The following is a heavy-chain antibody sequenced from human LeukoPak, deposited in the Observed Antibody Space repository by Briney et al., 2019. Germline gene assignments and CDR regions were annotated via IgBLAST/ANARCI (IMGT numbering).Heavy chain of an antibody. CDR3: AKAADSSSIYYYYYMDV. J-gene: IGHJ6*03. D-gene: IGHD6-6*01. CDR1: GFTFSSYG. V-gene: IGHV3-33*06. CDR2: IWYDGSNK. Sequence: GRSLRLSCAASGFTFSSYGMHWVRQAPGKGLEWVAVIWYDGSNKYYADSVKGRFTISRDNSKNTLYLQMNSLRAEDTAVYYCAKAADSSSIYYYYYMDVWGKGTTVTVSS.